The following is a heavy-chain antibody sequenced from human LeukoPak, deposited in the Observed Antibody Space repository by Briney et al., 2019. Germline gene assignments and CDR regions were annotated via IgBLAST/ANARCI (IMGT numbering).Heavy chain of an antibody. CDR2: ISSSSNYI. V-gene: IGHV3-21*06. Sequence: GGSLRLSCAASGFXFSTYSINWVRQAPGKGLEWVSSISSSSNYIYYADSVKGRFTISRDNAKNSLYLQMNSLRAEDTAVYYCARVYCSGGSCYFGGFDYWGQGTLVTVSS. CDR3: ARVYCSGGSCYFGGFDY. D-gene: IGHD2-15*01. CDR1: GFXFSTYS. J-gene: IGHJ4*02.